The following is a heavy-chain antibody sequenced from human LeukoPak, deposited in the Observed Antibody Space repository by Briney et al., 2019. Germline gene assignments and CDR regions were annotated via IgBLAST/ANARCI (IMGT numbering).Heavy chain of an antibody. D-gene: IGHD1-14*01. CDR3: ARAMGTSTYYYYYMDV. V-gene: IGHV3-53*01. CDR2: IYSGGST. CDR1: GFTVSSNY. Sequence: GGSLRLSCAASGFTVSSNYMSWVRQAPGKGLGWVSVIYSGGSTYYADSVKGRFTISRDNSKNTLYLQMNSLRAEDTAVYYCARAMGTSTYYYYYMDVWGKGTTVTVSS. J-gene: IGHJ6*03.